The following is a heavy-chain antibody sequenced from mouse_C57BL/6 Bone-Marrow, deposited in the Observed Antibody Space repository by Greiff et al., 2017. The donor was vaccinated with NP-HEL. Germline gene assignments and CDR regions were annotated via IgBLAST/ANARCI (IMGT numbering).Heavy chain of an antibody. CDR1: GYTFTSYW. CDR2: IDPSDSYT. Sequence: QVQLQQSGAELVKPGASVKLSCKASGYTFTSYWMQWVKQRPGQGLEWIGEIDPSDSYTNYNQKFKGKATLTVDTSSSTAYMQLSSLTSEDSAVYYCARDNYFDYWGQGTTLTVSS. CDR3: ARDNYFDY. V-gene: IGHV1-50*01. J-gene: IGHJ2*01.